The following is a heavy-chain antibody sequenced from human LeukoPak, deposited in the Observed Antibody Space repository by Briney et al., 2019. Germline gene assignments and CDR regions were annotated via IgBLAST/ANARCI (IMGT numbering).Heavy chain of an antibody. CDR3: AKVFIAAANYYYYGMDV. J-gene: IGHJ6*02. CDR2: ISGSGGST. D-gene: IGHD6-13*01. CDR1: GFTFSSYA. Sequence: GGSLRLSCAASGFTFSSYAMSWVRQAPGKGLEWVSAISGSGGSTYYADSVKGRSTISRDNSKNTLYLQMNSLRAEDTAVYYCAKVFIAAANYYYYGMDVGGQGTRVTVSS. V-gene: IGHV3-23*01.